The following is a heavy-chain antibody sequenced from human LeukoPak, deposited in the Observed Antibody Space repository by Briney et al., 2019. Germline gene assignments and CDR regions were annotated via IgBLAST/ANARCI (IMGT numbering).Heavy chain of an antibody. Sequence: GGSLRLSCAASGFTFSNAWMSWVRQAPGKGLEWVGRIKSKTDGGTTDYAAPVKGRFTISRDASKNTLYLHMNSLKTEDTAVYYCTTRRGGVWPLNAFDIWGQGTMVTVSS. D-gene: IGHD2-8*02. V-gene: IGHV3-15*01. CDR1: GFTFSNAW. CDR3: TTRRGGVWPLNAFDI. J-gene: IGHJ3*02. CDR2: IKSKTDGGTT.